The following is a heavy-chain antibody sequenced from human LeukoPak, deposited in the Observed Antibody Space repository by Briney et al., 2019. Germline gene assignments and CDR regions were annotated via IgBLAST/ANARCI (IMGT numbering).Heavy chain of an antibody. D-gene: IGHD2-15*01. CDR2: IYYSGST. V-gene: IGHV4-59*01. CDR3: ARMVVAATQRYFQH. J-gene: IGHJ1*01. Sequence: SETLSLTCTVSGGSISRYYWSWIRQPPGKGLEWIGYIYYSGSTNYNPSFKSRVTISVDTSKNQFSLNLSPVTAADTAVYYCARMVVAATQRYFQHWGQGTLVTVSS. CDR1: GGSISRYY.